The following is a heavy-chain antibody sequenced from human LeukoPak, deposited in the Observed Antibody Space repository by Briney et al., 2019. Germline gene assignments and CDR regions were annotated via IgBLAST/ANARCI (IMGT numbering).Heavy chain of an antibody. V-gene: IGHV6-1*01. CDR1: GDSFSSNSAA. J-gene: IGHJ5*02. CDR2: TYYRSKWYN. CDR3: ARGTADEDYVWFDP. Sequence: SQTLSLTCAISGDSFSSNSAAWNWIRQSPSRGLEWLGRTYYRSKWYNDYAVSVKSRITINPDTSKNQFSLQLNSVTPEDTAVYYCARGTADEDYVWFDPWGQGTLVTVSS. D-gene: IGHD4-17*01.